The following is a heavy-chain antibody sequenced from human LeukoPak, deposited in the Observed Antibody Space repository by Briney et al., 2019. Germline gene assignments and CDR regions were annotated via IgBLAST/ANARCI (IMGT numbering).Heavy chain of an antibody. CDR3: AREGGYCGGDCYKAPTAFDI. J-gene: IGHJ3*02. CDR2: INPNSGGT. CDR1: EYTFTAYY. D-gene: IGHD2-21*02. Sequence: GASVKVSCKASEYTFTAYYIHWVRQAPGQGLEWMGWINPNSGGTTYAQKFQGRATMTRDTSISTAYMELSRLTSDDTAVYYCAREGGYCGGDCYKAPTAFDIWGQGAMVTVSS. V-gene: IGHV1-2*02.